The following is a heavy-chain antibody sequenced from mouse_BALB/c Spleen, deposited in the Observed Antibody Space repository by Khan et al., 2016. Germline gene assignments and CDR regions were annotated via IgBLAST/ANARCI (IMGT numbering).Heavy chain of an antibody. J-gene: IGHJ2*01. D-gene: IGHD2-2*01. CDR3: ARRGGYGPFVD. CDR1: GYTFTSYW. Sequence: VQLQESGAELARPGASVKLSCKASGYTFTSYWMQWVKQRPGQGLEWIGAIYPGDGDTRYTQKFKGKATLTADKSSSTAYMQLSSLASEDSAVYYCARRGGYGPFVDWGQGTTLTVSS. CDR2: IYPGDGDT. V-gene: IGHV1-87*01.